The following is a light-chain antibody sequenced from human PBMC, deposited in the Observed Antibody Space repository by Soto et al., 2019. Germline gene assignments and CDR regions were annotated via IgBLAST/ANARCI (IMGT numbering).Light chain of an antibody. V-gene: IGKV3-20*01. Sequence: ILLTQSPGTLALSPGERDTLSCRASQSVSNRLAWYQQKPGQAPRLLIYGASSRATGIPDRFSGSGSGSDFSLTISRLQPEDSAVDYCQQYGSSPITFGQGTRLEI. J-gene: IGKJ5*01. CDR3: QQYGSSPIT. CDR1: QSVSNR. CDR2: GAS.